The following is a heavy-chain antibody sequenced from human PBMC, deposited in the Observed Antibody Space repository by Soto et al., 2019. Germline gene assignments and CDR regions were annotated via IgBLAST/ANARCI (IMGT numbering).Heavy chain of an antibody. V-gene: IGHV1-69*13. Sequence: GASVKVSCKASGGSFGNSAINWVRQTPGQGLEWLGGFIPVYRTLNYAQKFQGRVTITADESTGTAYMTLSSLASDDTAVYYCATGVIWIGYFTVDSWGQGTLVTVSS. CDR1: GGSFGNSA. CDR3: ATGVIWIGYFTVDS. J-gene: IGHJ4*02. D-gene: IGHD3-3*01. CDR2: FIPVYRTL.